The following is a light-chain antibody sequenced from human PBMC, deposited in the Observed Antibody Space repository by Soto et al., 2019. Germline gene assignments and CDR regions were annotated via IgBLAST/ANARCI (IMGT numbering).Light chain of an antibody. V-gene: IGKV1-6*01. CDR2: SAS. CDR1: QGIRNN. Sequence: AIQMTQSPASLSASVGDRVTITCRASQGIRNNLGWYQQRPGKAPKLLIYSASSLQSGVPSRFSGGGSGTDFTLTISRLEPEDFAVYYCQQYGSSPLTFGGGTKVDNK. J-gene: IGKJ4*01. CDR3: QQYGSSPLT.